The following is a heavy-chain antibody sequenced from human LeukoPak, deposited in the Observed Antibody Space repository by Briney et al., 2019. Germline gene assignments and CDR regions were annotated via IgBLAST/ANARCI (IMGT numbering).Heavy chain of an antibody. CDR3: ARATAYSSPTDY. CDR2: ISYDGSNK. J-gene: IGHJ4*02. V-gene: IGHV3-30-3*01. Sequence: GGSLRLSCAASGFTFSNYAMRWVRQAPGKGLEWVAVISYDGSNKYYADSVKGRFTISRDNSKNTLYLQMNSLRAEDTAVYYCARATAYSSPTDYWGQGTLVTVSS. D-gene: IGHD6-13*01. CDR1: GFTFSNYA.